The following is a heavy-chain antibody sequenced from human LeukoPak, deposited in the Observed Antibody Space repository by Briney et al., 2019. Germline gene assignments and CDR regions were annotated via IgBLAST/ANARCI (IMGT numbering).Heavy chain of an antibody. CDR2: IIPIFGTA. CDR1: GGTFSSYA. D-gene: IGHD5-12*01. V-gene: IGHV1-69*01. J-gene: IGHJ6*02. CDR3: ARGPKGGGYELLYYYYGMDV. Sequence: GPSVKVSCKASGGTFSSYAISWVRQAPGQGLEWMGGIIPIFGTANYAQKFQGRVTITADESTSTAYMELSSLRSEDTAVYYCARGPKGGGYELLYYYYGMDVWGQGTTVTVSS.